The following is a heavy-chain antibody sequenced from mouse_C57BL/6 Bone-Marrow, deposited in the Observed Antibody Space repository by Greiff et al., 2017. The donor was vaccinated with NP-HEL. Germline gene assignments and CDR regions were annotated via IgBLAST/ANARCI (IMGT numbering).Heavy chain of an antibody. CDR3: TRGNPLYYLDY. CDR1: GFTFSSYA. J-gene: IGHJ2*01. V-gene: IGHV5S21*01. CDR2: ISSGGDYT. Sequence: EVKLVESGEGLVKPGGSLKLSCAASGFTFSSYAMSWVRQTPEKRLEWVAYISSGGDYTYYADTVKGRFTITRDNARNTLYMQMSSLKSEDTAMYYCTRGNPLYYLDYWGQGTTLTVSA.